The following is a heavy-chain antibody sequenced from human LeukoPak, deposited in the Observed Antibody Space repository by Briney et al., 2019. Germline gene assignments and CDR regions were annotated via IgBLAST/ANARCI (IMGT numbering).Heavy chain of an antibody. J-gene: IGHJ4*02. CDR3: ASRPFLYGFRTYFDN. Sequence: PSQTLSLTCAVYGGSFSAFHWNWISQSPAKGLEWLGEMKQNGPPRYNPSLQSPVTISVDKTKNQFSLNVRSVTAADTAVYYCASRPFLYGFRTYFDNWAQGTLVTVSS. CDR2: MKQNGPP. D-gene: IGHD3-10*01. V-gene: IGHV4-34*01. CDR1: GGSFSAFH.